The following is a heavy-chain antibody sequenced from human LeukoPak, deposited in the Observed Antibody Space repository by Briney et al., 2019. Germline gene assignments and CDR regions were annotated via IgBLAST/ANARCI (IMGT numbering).Heavy chain of an antibody. V-gene: IGHV3-48*03. CDR2: ISSSGRTT. CDR3: ARDPINIATAANGFDY. J-gene: IGHJ4*02. D-gene: IGHD6-13*01. Sequence: GGSLRLSCAASGFTFSSYEMNWVRQAPGKGLEWVSYISSSGRTTYYADSVKGRFTISRDNAKNSLYLQMNSLRVEDTALYYCARDPINIATAANGFDYWGQGTLVTVSS. CDR1: GFTFSSYE.